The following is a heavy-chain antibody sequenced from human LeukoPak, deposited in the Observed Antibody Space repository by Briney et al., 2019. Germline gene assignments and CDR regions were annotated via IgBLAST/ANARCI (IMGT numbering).Heavy chain of an antibody. CDR1: GGSISNYY. CDR2: IYYSGST. J-gene: IGHJ4*02. V-gene: IGHV4-59*01. Sequence: PSETLSLTCTVSGGSISNYYWSWIRQPPGKGLEWIGCIYYSGSTNYNPSLKSRVTISVDTSKNQFSLKLSSVTAADTAVYYCARSAGGSYPDYWGQGTLVTVSS. CDR3: ARSAGGSYPDY. D-gene: IGHD1-26*01.